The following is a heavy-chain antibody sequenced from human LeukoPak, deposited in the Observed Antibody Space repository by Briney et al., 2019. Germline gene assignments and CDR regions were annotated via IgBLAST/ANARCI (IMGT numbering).Heavy chain of an antibody. CDR3: ARGSSGGFDY. D-gene: IGHD6-6*01. V-gene: IGHV3-53*01. J-gene: IGHJ4*02. Sequence: PGGSLRLSCAASGFTLSSYWMSWVRQAPGKGLEWVSVIYSGGSTYYADSVKGRFTISRGNSKNTLYLQMNSLRAEDTAVYYCARGSSGGFDYWGQGTLVTVSS. CDR1: GFTLSSYW. CDR2: IYSGGST.